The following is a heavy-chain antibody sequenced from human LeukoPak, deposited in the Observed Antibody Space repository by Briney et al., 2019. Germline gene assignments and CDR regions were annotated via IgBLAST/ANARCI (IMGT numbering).Heavy chain of an antibody. J-gene: IGHJ4*02. CDR3: TVEVQGYDSSGYSDY. CDR2: FDPEDGET. Sequence: GASVKVSYKVSGYTLTELSMHWVRQAPGKGLEWMGGFDPEDGETIYAQKFQGRVTMTEDTSTDTAYMELSGLRSEDTAVYYCTVEVQGYDSSGYSDYWGQGTLVTVSS. D-gene: IGHD3-22*01. CDR1: GYTLTELS. V-gene: IGHV1-24*01.